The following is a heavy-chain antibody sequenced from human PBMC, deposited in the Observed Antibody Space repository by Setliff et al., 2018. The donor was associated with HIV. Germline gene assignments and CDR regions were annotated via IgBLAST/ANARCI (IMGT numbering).Heavy chain of an antibody. CDR2: ISSSGLGT. D-gene: IGHD6-19*01. CDR1: GGSISSGGYS. CDR3: ARECSGQWLVLRVAFDI. Sequence: ETLSLTCAVSGGSISSGGYSWRWVRQPPGKGLEWVSGISSSGLGTYYADSVKGRFTIFRDTSKNTLYLQMNSLRAEDTAVHYCARECSGQWLVLRVAFDIWGQGTMVTVSS. J-gene: IGHJ3*02. V-gene: IGHV3-23*01.